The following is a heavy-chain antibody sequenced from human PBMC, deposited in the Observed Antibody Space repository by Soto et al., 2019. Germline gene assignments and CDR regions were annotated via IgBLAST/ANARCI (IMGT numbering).Heavy chain of an antibody. CDR2: ISSNGGST. Sequence: EVQLVESGGGLVQPGGSLRLSCAASGFMFSSYAMHWVRQAPGKGLEYVSGISSNGGSTYYANSVKGRFTISRDSXXNTVYLQMGSLRAEDMAVYYCARALGYSSGYYTDYWGQGTLVTVSS. CDR3: ARALGYSSGYYTDY. V-gene: IGHV3-64*01. D-gene: IGHD6-19*01. J-gene: IGHJ4*02. CDR1: GFMFSSYA.